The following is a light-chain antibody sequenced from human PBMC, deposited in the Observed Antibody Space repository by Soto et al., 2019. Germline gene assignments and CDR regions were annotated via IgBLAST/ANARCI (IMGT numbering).Light chain of an antibody. V-gene: IGKV1-5*01. Sequence: DIQMTQSPSTLSASVGDRVTITCRASQSINGWLAWYQQKPGKAPNLLIYDASSFESGVTSRCSGSGSGTEFTRTISSLQPDDFATDYCQQYNSYRTFGPGTKVEIK. CDR3: QQYNSYRT. CDR2: DAS. CDR1: QSINGW. J-gene: IGKJ1*01.